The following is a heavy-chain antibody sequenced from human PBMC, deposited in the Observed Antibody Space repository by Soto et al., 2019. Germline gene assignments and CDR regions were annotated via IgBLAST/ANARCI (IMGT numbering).Heavy chain of an antibody. Sequence: SETLSLTCAVYGGSGGSFSGYYWSWIRQPPGKGLEWIGEINHSGSTNYNPSLKSRVTISVDTSKNQFSLKLSSVTAADTAVYYCARGKRRPDGGYYGSGSYQDVRVPRLYYYYYYGMDVWGQGTTVTVSS. CDR2: INHSGST. CDR3: ARGKRRPDGGYYGSGSYQDVRVPRLYYYYYYGMDV. D-gene: IGHD3-10*01. CDR1: GGSGGSFSGYY. J-gene: IGHJ6*02. V-gene: IGHV4-34*01.